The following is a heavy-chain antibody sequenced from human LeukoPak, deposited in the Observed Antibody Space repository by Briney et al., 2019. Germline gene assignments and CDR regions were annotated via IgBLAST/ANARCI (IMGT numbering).Heavy chain of an antibody. CDR2: ISSSSSYI. CDR3: ARDRWDIVVVPAAIGIDY. D-gene: IGHD2-2*01. V-gene: IGHV3-21*01. CDR1: GFTFSNYS. J-gene: IGHJ4*02. Sequence: GGSLRLSCAASGFTFSNYSMNWVRQAPGKGLEWVSSISSSSSYIYYADSVKGRFTISRDNAKNSLYLQMNSLRAEDTAVYYCARDRWDIVVVPAAIGIDYWGQGTLVTVSS.